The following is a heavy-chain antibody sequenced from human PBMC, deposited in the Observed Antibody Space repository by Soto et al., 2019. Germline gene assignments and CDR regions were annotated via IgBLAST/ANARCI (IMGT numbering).Heavy chain of an antibody. J-gene: IGHJ4*02. CDR1: GFTFSSYA. CDR3: AKDPVVVPADPFDY. Sequence: GGSLRLSCAASGFTFSSYAMSWVRQAPGKGLEWVSSISGSGGSTYYADSVKGRFTISRDNSKNTLYLQMNSLRAEDTTVYYCAKDPVVVPADPFDYWGQGTLVTVSS. V-gene: IGHV3-23*01. CDR2: ISGSGGST. D-gene: IGHD2-2*01.